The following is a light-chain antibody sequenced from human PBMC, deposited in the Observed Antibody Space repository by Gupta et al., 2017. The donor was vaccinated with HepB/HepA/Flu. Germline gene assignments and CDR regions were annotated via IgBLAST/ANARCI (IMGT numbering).Light chain of an antibody. J-gene: IGLJ1*01. CDR1: SSDIGGYNY. V-gene: IGLV2-14*03. CDR2: DVN. CDR3: YSNTSSDTLFV. Sequence: QSALTQPASVSGSPGQSITISCTGTSSDIGGYNYVSWYQQRPGQTPKLLIFDVNNRPSGISNRFSGAKSGNTASLTISGLQAEDEADYYCYSNTSSDTLFVFGPGTKVTVL.